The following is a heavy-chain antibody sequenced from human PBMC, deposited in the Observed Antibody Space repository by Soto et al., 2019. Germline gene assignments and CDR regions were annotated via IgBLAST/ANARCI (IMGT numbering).Heavy chain of an antibody. Sequence: PSETLSLTCTVSGGSISSGCYYWSWIRQHPGKGLEWIGYIYYSGSTYYNPSLKSRVTISVDTSKNQFSLKLSSVTAADTAVYYCARDSYGSGSPRHYYYGMDVWGQGTTVTVSS. V-gene: IGHV4-31*03. CDR1: GGSISSGCYY. D-gene: IGHD3-10*01. J-gene: IGHJ6*02. CDR3: ARDSYGSGSPRHYYYGMDV. CDR2: IYYSGST.